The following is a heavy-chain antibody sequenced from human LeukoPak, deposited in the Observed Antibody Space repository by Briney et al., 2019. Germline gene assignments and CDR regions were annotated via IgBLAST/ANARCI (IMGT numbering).Heavy chain of an antibody. V-gene: IGHV3-72*01. CDR2: IRKKGDNYPT. J-gene: IGHJ4*02. CDR1: GFSFGDHS. D-gene: IGHD1-1*01. Sequence: GGSLRLSCAASGFSFGDHSMDWVRQAPGKGLEWVGRIRKKGDNYPTEYAASVQGRFTISRDDSNNSLYLQMDSLKAEDTAVYYCARVRYRNWVVDYWGQGILVTVSS. CDR3: ARVRYRNWVVDY.